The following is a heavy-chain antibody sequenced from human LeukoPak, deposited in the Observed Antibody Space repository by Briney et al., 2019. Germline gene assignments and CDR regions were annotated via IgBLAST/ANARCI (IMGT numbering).Heavy chain of an antibody. Sequence: RGESLKISCKASGYSFTTYWIGWVRQMPGKGLEWMGIIYPGDSDTTYSPSFQGQVTISADKSISTAYLQWNSLKASDTAMYYCATSKDYGGNSAFDYWGQGTLVTVSS. CDR2: IYPGDSDT. CDR3: ATSKDYGGNSAFDY. D-gene: IGHD4-23*01. CDR1: GYSFTTYW. V-gene: IGHV5-51*01. J-gene: IGHJ4*02.